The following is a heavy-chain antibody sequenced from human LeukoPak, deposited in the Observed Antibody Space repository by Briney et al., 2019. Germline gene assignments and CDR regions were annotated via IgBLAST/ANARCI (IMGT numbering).Heavy chain of an antibody. V-gene: IGHV4-59*08. CDR1: GGSISSYY. CDR2: IYYSGST. D-gene: IGHD5/OR15-5a*01. J-gene: IGHJ4*02. Sequence: PSETLSLTCTVSGGSISSYYWSWIRQPPGKGLEWIGYIYYSGSTNYNPSLKSRVTISVDTSKNQFSLKLSSVTAADTAVYYCARVYPKYYFDYWGQGTLVTVSS. CDR3: ARVYPKYYFDY.